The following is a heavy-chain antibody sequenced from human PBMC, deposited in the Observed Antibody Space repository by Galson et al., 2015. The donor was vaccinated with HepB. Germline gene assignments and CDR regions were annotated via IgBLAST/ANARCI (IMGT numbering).Heavy chain of an antibody. CDR1: GGSFSDYY. CDR3: ARGEVWVQPYYYYAMDV. J-gene: IGHJ6*02. V-gene: IGHV4-34*01. Sequence: ETLSLTCAVYGGSFSDYYWSWIRQPPGKGLEWIGEINHSGSTNYSPSLKSRVTISVDTSKNQFSLKLSSVTAADTAVYYGARGEVWVQPYYYYAMDVWGQGTTVTVSS. CDR2: INHSGST. D-gene: IGHD1-14*01.